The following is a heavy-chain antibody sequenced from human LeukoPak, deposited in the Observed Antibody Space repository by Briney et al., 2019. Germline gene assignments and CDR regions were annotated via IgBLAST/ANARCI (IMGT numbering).Heavy chain of an antibody. CDR3: ARDGVENSSWYPLDS. CDR1: GASISSYY. Sequence: PSATLSLTCTVSGASISSYYWSWVRKPAGEGLEWIGRIYTSGSTNYKPSLKSRVTMSVDTSKNQFSLKLTSVTAADTAVYYCARDGVENSSWYPLDSWGPGTLVTVSS. CDR2: IYTSGST. V-gene: IGHV4-4*07. J-gene: IGHJ4*02. D-gene: IGHD6-13*01.